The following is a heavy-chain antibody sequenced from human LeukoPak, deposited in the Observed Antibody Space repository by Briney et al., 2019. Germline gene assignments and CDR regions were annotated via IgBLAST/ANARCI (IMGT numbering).Heavy chain of an antibody. CDR3: ASGPLSLYCSGGSCYSPGSHYYYMDV. CDR2: ISSSSSTI. CDR1: GFTFSSYS. D-gene: IGHD2-15*01. J-gene: IGHJ6*03. Sequence: GGSLRLSCAASGFTFSSYSMNWVRQAPGKGLEWVSYISSSSSTIYYADSVKGRFTISRDNAKNSLYLQMNSLRAEDTAVYYCASGPLSLYCSGGSCYSPGSHYYYMDVWGKGTTVPVSS. V-gene: IGHV3-48*01.